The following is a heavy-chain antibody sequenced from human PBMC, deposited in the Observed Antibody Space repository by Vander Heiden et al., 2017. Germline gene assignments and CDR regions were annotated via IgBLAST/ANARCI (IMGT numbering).Heavy chain of an antibody. CDR1: GGPFSSYA. Sequence: QVQLVQSGAEVKKPGSSVKVSCKASGGPFSSYAISWVRQAPGQGLEWMGGIIPIFGTANYAQKFQGRVTITADESTSTAYMELSSLRSEDTAVYYCASSGGVVVVVAATYPAYWGQGTLVTVSS. V-gene: IGHV1-69*01. CDR2: IIPIFGTA. CDR3: ASSGGVVVVVAATYPAY. J-gene: IGHJ4*02. D-gene: IGHD2-15*01.